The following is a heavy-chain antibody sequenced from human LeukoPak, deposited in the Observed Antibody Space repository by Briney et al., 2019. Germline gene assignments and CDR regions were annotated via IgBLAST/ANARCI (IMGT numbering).Heavy chain of an antibody. V-gene: IGHV1-46*01. CDR2: INPSGGST. CDR1: GYTFTSYS. Sequence: ASVKVSCKASGYTFTSYSMHWVRQPPGHGLEGMGIINPSGGSTSYAQKFQDRVTMTRDTSTSTVYMELSSLRSEDTAVYYCARDPNGGHFGYWGQGTLVTVSS. J-gene: IGHJ4*02. D-gene: IGHD4-23*01. CDR3: ARDPNGGHFGY.